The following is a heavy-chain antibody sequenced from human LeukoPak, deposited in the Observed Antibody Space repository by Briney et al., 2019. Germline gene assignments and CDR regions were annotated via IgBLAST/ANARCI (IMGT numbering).Heavy chain of an antibody. V-gene: IGHV4-30-2*01. CDR1: GDSISSGTYY. D-gene: IGHD3-10*01. Sequence: SETLSLTCTVSGDSISSGTYYWNWIRQPPGKGLEWIGYISHSGNSYYNPSLKSRVTMSLDRSKNQCSLKLSSETVADTAVYYCARGDGGLLFGYWGQGTLVTVSS. J-gene: IGHJ4*02. CDR3: ARGDGGLLFGY. CDR2: ISHSGNS.